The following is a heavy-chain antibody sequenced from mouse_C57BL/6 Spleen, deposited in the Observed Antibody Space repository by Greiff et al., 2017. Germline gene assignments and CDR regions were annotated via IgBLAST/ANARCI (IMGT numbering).Heavy chain of an antibody. CDR2: INPGSGGT. V-gene: IGHV1-54*01. CDR3: ARSFPLATPYAMDY. D-gene: IGHD1-1*01. CDR1: GYAFTNYL. J-gene: IGHJ4*01. Sequence: QVQLQQSGAELVRPGTSVKVSCKASGYAFTNYLIEWVKQRPGQGLEWIGVINPGSGGTNYNEKFKGKATLTADQSSSTAYMQLSSLTSEDAAVYFCARSFPLATPYAMDYWGQGTSVTVSS.